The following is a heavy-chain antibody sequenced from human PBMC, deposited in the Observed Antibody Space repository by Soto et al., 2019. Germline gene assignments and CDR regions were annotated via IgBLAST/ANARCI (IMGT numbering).Heavy chain of an antibody. CDR2: ISSSSSYI. D-gene: IGHD3-22*01. CDR1: GFTFSSYS. Sequence: GGSLRLSCAASGFTFSSYSMNWVHQAPGKGLEWVSSISSSSSYIYYADSVKGRFTISRDNAKNSLYLQMNSLRAEDTAVYYCARGTYYYDSSGYYAYWGQGTLVTVSS. CDR3: ARGTYYYDSSGYYAY. V-gene: IGHV3-21*06. J-gene: IGHJ4*02.